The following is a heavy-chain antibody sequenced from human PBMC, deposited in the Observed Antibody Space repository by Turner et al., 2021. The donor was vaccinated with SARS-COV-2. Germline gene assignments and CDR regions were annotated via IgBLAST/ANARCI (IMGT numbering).Heavy chain of an antibody. CDR2: MNAGSGDT. V-gene: IGHV1-8*01. Sequence: QVQLVQSGAEVKNPGASVKVYCKASGYPFTSYDINWVRQATRQVPEWVGYMNAGSGDTGHARRFQGRVTLTRDTSINTAYMELSGLSFEDTAIYYCARYDYRLRQGFDVWGQGTKVIVSS. CDR3: ARYDYRLRQGFDV. CDR1: GYPFTSYD. D-gene: IGHD1-1*01. J-gene: IGHJ3*01.